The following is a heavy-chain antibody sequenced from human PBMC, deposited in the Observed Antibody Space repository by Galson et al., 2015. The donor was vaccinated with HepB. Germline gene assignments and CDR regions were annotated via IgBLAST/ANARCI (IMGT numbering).Heavy chain of an antibody. V-gene: IGHV3-23*01. J-gene: IGHJ4*02. CDR3: AKDFMITFGGVITPTFDY. CDR2: ISGSGGST. D-gene: IGHD3-16*01. CDR1: GFTFSSYA. Sequence: SLRLSCAASGFTFSSYAMSWVRQAPGKGLEWVSAISGSGGSTYYADSVKGRFTISRDNSKNTLYLQMNSLRAEDTAVYYCAKDFMITFGGVITPTFDYWGQGTLVTVSS.